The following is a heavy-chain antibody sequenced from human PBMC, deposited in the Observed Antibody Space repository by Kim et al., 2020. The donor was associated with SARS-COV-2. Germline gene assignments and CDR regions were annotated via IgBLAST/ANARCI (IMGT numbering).Heavy chain of an antibody. CDR1: GFSFSCCS. CDR2: ISHDGSST. D-gene: IGHD2-8*02. J-gene: IGHJ6*02. V-gene: IGHV3-23*01. Sequence: GGSLRLSCAASGFSFSCCSMTWVRQAPGKGPERVSSISHDGSSTHYADAVKGRCTISRDDSKNTLYLRLNSLRPEDTATYYCAKDVWCISGMDAWGLGTT. CDR3: AKDVWCISGMDA.